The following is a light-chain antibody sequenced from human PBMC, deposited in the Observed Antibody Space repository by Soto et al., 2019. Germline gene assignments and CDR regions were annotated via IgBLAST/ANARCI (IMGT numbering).Light chain of an antibody. CDR2: EGS. CDR1: SSDVGSHNL. CDR3: CSYAGITTFVV. Sequence: QSVLTQPASVSGSPGQSITISCTGTSSDVGSHNLVSWYQQHPGKAPKLMIYEGSLRASGVSNRFSGSKSGNTASLTISGLQAEDEADYYCCSYAGITTFVVFGGGTKLTVL. J-gene: IGLJ2*01. V-gene: IGLV2-23*03.